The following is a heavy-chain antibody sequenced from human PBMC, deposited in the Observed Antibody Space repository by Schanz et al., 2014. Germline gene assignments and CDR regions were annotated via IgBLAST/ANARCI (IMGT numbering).Heavy chain of an antibody. CDR3: ARDPYSASYFPSPPLYGLDV. CDR1: GYTFTSYG. Sequence: QVQLVQSGTEVKKPGASVKVSCKASGYTFTSYGVSWVRQAPGQGLEWMGWIGGSDGNTNFAQKFQGRVTMTRATSTSTVNMELTSLRSEDTAVYYCARDPYSASYFPSPPLYGLDVWGQGTTVTVSS. CDR2: IGGSDGNT. J-gene: IGHJ6*02. V-gene: IGHV1-18*04. D-gene: IGHD1-26*01.